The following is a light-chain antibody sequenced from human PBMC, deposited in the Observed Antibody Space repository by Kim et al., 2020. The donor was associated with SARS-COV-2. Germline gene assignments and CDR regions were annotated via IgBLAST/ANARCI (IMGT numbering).Light chain of an antibody. V-gene: IGKV3-11*01. J-gene: IGKJ2*01. Sequence: LAQGERAKHSGRARQSVGNYLARYKKKPGQAPRLRIYAASNRATDNPARFSGSGSGTDFTLTNSSLEPEDFARYFGKQRRDWSNTVGQGTKMEI. CDR2: AAS. CDR3: KQRRDWSNT. CDR1: QSVGNY.